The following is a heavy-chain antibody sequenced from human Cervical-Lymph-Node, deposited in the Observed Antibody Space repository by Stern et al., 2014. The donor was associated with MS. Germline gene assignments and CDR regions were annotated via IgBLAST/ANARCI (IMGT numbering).Heavy chain of an antibody. CDR1: GGTFSSSYA. V-gene: IGHV1-69*09. D-gene: IGHD2-15*01. CDR2: IIPILGLP. Sequence: QVQLGQSGAEVKKPGSSVKVSCKASGGTFSSSYAVSWVRQAPGQGLEWMGRIIPILGLPNYAQKFQSRLTITADNSTTTVYMELSSLTSEDTAIYYCARGIVTNRPAATLHNLFDPWGQGTLVTVSS. J-gene: IGHJ5*02. CDR3: ARGIVTNRPAATLHNLFDP.